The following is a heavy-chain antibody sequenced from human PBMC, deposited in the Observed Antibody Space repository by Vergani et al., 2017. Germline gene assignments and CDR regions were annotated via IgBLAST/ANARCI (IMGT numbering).Heavy chain of an antibody. CDR3: VRDVRVSRT. J-gene: IGHJ3*01. CDR1: VFKFSNFG. Sequence: VQLVESGGNLVQPGRSLRLSCAAAVFKFSNFGMHWVRQVPGKGLEWVSSISGNNDDVYYADSVKGRFTISRDNAKNSLYLDMSSLRAEDTAVYYCVRDVRVSRTWGQGTLVAVSS. CDR2: ISGNNDDV. V-gene: IGHV3-21*01.